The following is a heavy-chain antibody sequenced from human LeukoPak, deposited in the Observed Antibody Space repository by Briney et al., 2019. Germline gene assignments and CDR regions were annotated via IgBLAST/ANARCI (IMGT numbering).Heavy chain of an antibody. Sequence: KPSGTLSLTCGVSVGSITRTNSWTWVRQPPGKGLDGCWEVNLQGSTNYNPSLMGRVAISVDMSETNISPQWTSVTAADTAVYYCAREGGPYRPLDYSGQGTLVTVSS. CDR3: AREGGPYRPLDY. V-gene: IGHV4-4*02. CDR1: VGSITRTNS. J-gene: IGHJ4*02. CDR2: VNLQGST.